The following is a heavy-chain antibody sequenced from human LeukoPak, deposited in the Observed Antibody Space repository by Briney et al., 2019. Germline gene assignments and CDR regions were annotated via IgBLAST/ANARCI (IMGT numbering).Heavy chain of an antibody. CDR1: GGSISSYY. J-gene: IGHJ4*02. D-gene: IGHD6-13*01. CDR2: IYYSGST. Sequence: SETLSPTCTVSGGSISSYYWSWIRQPPGKGLEWIGYIYYSGSTNYNPSLKSRVTISVDTSKNQFSLKLSSVTAADTAVYYCARLLHPGIAAAGNGGRFDYWGQGTLVTVSS. CDR3: ARLLHPGIAAAGNGGRFDY. V-gene: IGHV4-59*08.